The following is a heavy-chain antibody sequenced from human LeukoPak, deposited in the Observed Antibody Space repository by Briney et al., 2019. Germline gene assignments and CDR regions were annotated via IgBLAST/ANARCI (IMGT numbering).Heavy chain of an antibody. J-gene: IGHJ6*02. CDR2: INHSGST. CDR1: GGSISSGGYY. Sequence: SETLSLTCAVSGGSISSGGYYWSWIRQPPGKGLEWIGEINHSGSTNYNPSLKSRVTISVDTSKNQFSLKLSSVTAADTAVYYCAGGSMVRGVIITFYYYYGMDVWGQGTTVTVSS. V-gene: IGHV4-34*01. D-gene: IGHD3-10*01. CDR3: AGGSMVRGVIITFYYYYGMDV.